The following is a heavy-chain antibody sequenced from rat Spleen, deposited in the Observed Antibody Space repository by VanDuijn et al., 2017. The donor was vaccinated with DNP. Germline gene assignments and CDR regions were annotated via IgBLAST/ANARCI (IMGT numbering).Heavy chain of an antibody. V-gene: IGHV2-72*01. CDR2: IWAGGST. CDR3: ARTGTMGYYYAMDA. CDR1: GFSLTNYH. Sequence: QVQLKESGPGLVQPSQTLSLTCTVSGFSLTNYHVDWVRQPPGKGLVWRGTIWAGGSTNYNSAVQSRLSISRDTSKSQVFLKMNSLQTEDTATYYCARTGTMGYYYAMDAWGQGTSVTVSS. D-gene: IGHD4-2*01. J-gene: IGHJ4*01.